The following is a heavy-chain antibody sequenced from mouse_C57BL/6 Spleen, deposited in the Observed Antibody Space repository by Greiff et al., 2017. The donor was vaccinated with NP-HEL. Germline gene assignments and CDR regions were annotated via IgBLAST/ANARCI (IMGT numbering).Heavy chain of an antibody. J-gene: IGHJ1*03. CDR2: IYPGDGDT. CDR1: GYAFSSSW. CDR3: AREVSGDFDV. D-gene: IGHD1-3*01. V-gene: IGHV1-82*01. Sequence: QVQLQQSGPELVKPGASVKISCKASGYAFSSSWMNWVKQRPGKGLEWIGRIYPGDGDTNYNGKFKGKATLTADKSSSTAYMQLSSLTSEDSAVYFYAREVSGDFDVWGTGTTVTVSS.